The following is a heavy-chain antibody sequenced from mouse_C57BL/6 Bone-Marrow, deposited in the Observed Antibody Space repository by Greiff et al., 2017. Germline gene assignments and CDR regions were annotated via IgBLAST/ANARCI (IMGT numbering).Heavy chain of an antibody. J-gene: IGHJ3*01. CDR2: IRSKRNNYAT. Sequence: EVMLVESGGGLVQPKGSLKLSCAASGFSFNTYAMNWVRQAPGKGLEWVARIRSKRNNYATYYADSVKDRFTISRDDSESMLYLQMNNLKTEDTAMDYCVRSSANWDWFAYWGQGTLVTVSA. D-gene: IGHD4-1*01. CDR1: GFSFNTYA. V-gene: IGHV10-1*01. CDR3: VRSSANWDWFAY.